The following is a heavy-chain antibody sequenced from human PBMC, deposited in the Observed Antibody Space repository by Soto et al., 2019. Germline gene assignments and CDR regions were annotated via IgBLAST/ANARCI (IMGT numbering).Heavy chain of an antibody. J-gene: IGHJ6*02. Sequence: PGESLKISCKGSGYSFTSYWISWVRQMPGKGLEWMGRIDPSDSYTNYSPSFQGHVTISADKSISTAYLQWSSLKASDTAMYYCARWGGRFLPSRDYYYYGMDVWGQGTTVTVYS. V-gene: IGHV5-10-1*01. CDR2: IDPSDSYT. CDR1: GYSFTSYW. CDR3: ARWGGRFLPSRDYYYYGMDV. D-gene: IGHD3-3*01.